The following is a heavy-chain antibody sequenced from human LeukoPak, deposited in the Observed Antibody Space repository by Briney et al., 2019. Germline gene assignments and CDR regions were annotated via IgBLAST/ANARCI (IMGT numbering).Heavy chain of an antibody. CDR1: GFTFSDYY. D-gene: IGHD3-10*01. V-gene: IGHV3-11*01. CDR3: AKGVEGITMVRGVIITGDYYYYYMDV. Sequence: KPGGSLRLSCAASGFTFSDYYMSWIRQAPGKGLEWISYISRGGTSVSYADSVKGRFSISRDNAKNSLYLQMNSLRVEDTAVYYCAKGVEGITMVRGVIITGDYYYYYMDVWGKGTTVTISS. CDR2: ISRGGTSV. J-gene: IGHJ6*03.